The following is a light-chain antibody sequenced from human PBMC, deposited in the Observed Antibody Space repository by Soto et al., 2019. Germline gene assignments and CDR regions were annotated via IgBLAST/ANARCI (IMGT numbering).Light chain of an antibody. V-gene: IGLV2-14*01. CDR2: EVS. J-gene: IGLJ2*01. CDR1: SSDVGGYKY. CDR3: SSFSSTTATTVV. Sequence: QSALTQPASVSGSPGQSITISCTGTSSDVGGYKYVSWYQQHPGKAPKLIIYEVSNRPSGVPNRFSASKSGNTASLTISGLQAEDEADYFCSSFSSTTATTVVFGGGTKRTVL.